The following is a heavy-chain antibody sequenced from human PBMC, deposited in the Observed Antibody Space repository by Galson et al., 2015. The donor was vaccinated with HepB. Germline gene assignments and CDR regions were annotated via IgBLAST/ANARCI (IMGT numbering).Heavy chain of an antibody. Sequence: SLRLSCAASGFSFSDYNMNWVRQAPGKGLEWVAPIRGSGAYIYYADSVKGPFFTSQDSAKQSLSLRLSNLKVDDTAVYFCARDAKRSLGSSWLNIFYLDYWGQGALVSVSS. CDR2: IRGSGAYI. V-gene: IGHV3-21*01. CDR3: ARDAKRSLGSSWLNIFYLDY. J-gene: IGHJ4*02. D-gene: IGHD6-13*01. CDR1: GFSFSDYN.